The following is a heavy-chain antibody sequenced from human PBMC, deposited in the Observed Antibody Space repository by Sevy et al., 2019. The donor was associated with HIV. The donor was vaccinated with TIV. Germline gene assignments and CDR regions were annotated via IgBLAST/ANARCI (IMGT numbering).Heavy chain of an antibody. V-gene: IGHV3-30*18. CDR3: ANAYSGSYSHSYLYALDV. Sequence: GGSLRLSCSASGFTVSINYMTWVRQAPGKGLDWVALISHDRINEYYADSVKGRFTISRDNSKNTVYLEMNSLRNEDTAIYFCANAYSGSYSHSYLYALDVWGQGTTVTVSS. CDR1: GFTVSINY. D-gene: IGHD1-26*01. J-gene: IGHJ6*02. CDR2: ISHDRINE.